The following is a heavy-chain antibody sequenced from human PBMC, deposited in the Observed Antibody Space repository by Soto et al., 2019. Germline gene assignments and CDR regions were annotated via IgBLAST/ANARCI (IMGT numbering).Heavy chain of an antibody. J-gene: IGHJ6*02. D-gene: IGHD5-12*01. CDR1: GGSISSGGYY. V-gene: IGHV4-31*03. CDR2: IYYSGST. Sequence: SETLSLTCTVSGGSISSGGYYWSWIRQHPGKGLEWIGYIYYSGSTYYNPSLKSRVTISVDTSKNQFSLKLSSVTAADTAVYYCARDKISGEGYNSYYYYYGMDVWGQGTTVTVSS. CDR3: ARDKISGEGYNSYYYYYGMDV.